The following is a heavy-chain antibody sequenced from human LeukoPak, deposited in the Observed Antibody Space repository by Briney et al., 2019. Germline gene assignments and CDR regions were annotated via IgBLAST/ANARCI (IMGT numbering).Heavy chain of an antibody. J-gene: IGHJ4*02. V-gene: IGHV1-8*02. CDR2: MNPNSGNT. Sequence: ASVKVSCKASGYTFTGYYMHWVRQATGQGLEWMGWMNPNSGNTGYAQKFQGRVTMTRNTSISTAYMELSSLRSEDTAVYYCYYYGSGSYYTPFDYWGQGTLVTVSS. D-gene: IGHD3-10*01. CDR3: YYYGSGSYYTPFDY. CDR1: GYTFTGYY.